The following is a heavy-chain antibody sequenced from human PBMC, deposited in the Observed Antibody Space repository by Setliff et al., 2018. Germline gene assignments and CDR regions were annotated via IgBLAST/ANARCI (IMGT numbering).Heavy chain of an antibody. J-gene: IGHJ5*02. CDR2: IYSSGST. D-gene: IGHD3-22*01. CDR3: ARAAKYDSSSYYVLWLDP. V-gene: IGHV4-61*05. CDR1: GGSISDNSYY. Sequence: SETLSLTCTVSGGSISDNSYYWGWIRQPPGKELEWIGYIYSSGSTNYNPSLKSRVTISVDTSKNQFSLKLSSVTAADTAVYYCARAAKYDSSSYYVLWLDPWGQGTLVTVSS.